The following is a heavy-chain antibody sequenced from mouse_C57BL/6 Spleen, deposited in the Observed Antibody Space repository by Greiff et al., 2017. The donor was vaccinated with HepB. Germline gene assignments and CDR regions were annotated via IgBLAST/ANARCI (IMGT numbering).Heavy chain of an antibody. CDR3: ARKGWLLDAMDY. V-gene: IGHV3-6*01. J-gene: IGHJ4*01. CDR1: GYSITSGYY. CDR2: ISYDGSN. D-gene: IGHD2-3*01. Sequence: EVQLVESGPGLVKPSQSLSLTCSVTGYSITSGYYWNWIRQFPGNKLEWMGYISYDGSNNYNPSLKNRISITRDTSKNQFFLKLNSVTTEDTATYYCARKGWLLDAMDYWGQGTSVTVSS.